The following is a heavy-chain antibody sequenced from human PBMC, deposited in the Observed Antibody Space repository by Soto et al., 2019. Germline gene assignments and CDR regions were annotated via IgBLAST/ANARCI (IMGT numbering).Heavy chain of an antibody. V-gene: IGHV4-59*01. CDR3: ARLYPFYDFSTGSQMFAFDV. CDR1: GGTISSWY. CDR2: IYYSGST. D-gene: IGHD3-3*01. Sequence: SETLSLTCTVSGGTISSWYWSWIRQPPGKGLEWIGYIYYSGSTNYNPSLKSRVTISINTSKKQFSLKLTSVTAADTAVFYCARLYPFYDFSTGSQMFAFDVWGQGTVVTVSS. J-gene: IGHJ3*01.